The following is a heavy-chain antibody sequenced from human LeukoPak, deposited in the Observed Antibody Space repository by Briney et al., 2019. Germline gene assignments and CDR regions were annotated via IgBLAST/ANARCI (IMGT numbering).Heavy chain of an antibody. D-gene: IGHD2-15*01. J-gene: IGHJ3*02. CDR3: ARGVIVVVVATTRSDAFDI. V-gene: IGHV4-34*01. CDR1: GGSFSGYY. Sequence: PSETLSLTCAVYGGSFSGYYWSWIRQPPGKGLEWIGEVNHRGSTNYNPSLKSRVTISVDTSKNQFSLKLSSVTAADTAVYYCARGVIVVVVATTRSDAFDIWGQGTMATVSS. CDR2: VNHRGST.